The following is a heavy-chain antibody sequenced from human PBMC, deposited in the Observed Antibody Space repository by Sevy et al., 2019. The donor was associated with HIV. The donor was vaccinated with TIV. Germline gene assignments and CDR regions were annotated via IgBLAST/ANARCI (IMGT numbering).Heavy chain of an antibody. J-gene: IGHJ3*02. V-gene: IGHV3-11*04. D-gene: IGHD5-18*01. CDR2: ISSSGSTI. Sequence: GGSLRLSCAASGFTFSDYYMSWIRQAPGKGLEWVSYISSSGSTIYYADSVKGRFTISRDNAKNSLYLQMNSLRAEDTAVYYCARSSCGYSAIDAFDIWGQGTMVTVSS. CDR1: GFTFSDYY. CDR3: ARSSCGYSAIDAFDI.